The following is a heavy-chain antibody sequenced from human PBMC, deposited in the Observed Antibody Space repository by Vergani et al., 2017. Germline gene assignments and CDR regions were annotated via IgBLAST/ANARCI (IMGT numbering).Heavy chain of an antibody. V-gene: IGHV4-38-2*02. CDR2: IFHTGGA. J-gene: IGHJ4*02. D-gene: IGHD5-18*01. Sequence: QVRLKESGPGLVKPSETLSLTCTVSGYSISDGYYWGWIRQSPVKGLEWIGNIFHTGGASYTPSLKSRVTMSVFTSRNQFSLTLSSVSASDTAVYYCARSMYGGGYSYGSLGDSKIDYFDYWGQGTLVTVSS. CDR1: GYSISDGYY. CDR3: ARSMYGGGYSYGSLGDSKIDYFDY.